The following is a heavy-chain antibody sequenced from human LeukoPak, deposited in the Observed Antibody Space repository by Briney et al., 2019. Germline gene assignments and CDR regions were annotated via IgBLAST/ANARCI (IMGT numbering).Heavy chain of an antibody. Sequence: GGSLRLSCAASGFTFSSYAMHWVRQAPGKGLEWVAVISYDGSNKYYADSVKGRFTISRDNSKNTLYLQMISLRAEDTAVYYCARDLQSSGWYEALDYWGQGTLVTVSS. CDR1: GFTFSSYA. CDR3: ARDLQSSGWYEALDY. CDR2: ISYDGSNK. J-gene: IGHJ4*02. D-gene: IGHD6-19*01. V-gene: IGHV3-30-3*01.